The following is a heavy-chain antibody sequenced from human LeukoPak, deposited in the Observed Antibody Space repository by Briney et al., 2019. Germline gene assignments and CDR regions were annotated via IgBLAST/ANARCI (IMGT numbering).Heavy chain of an antibody. Sequence: PGGSLRLSCAASGFTFSDHYMDWVRQAPGKGLEWVGRTRNKANSYTTEYAASVKDRFTISRDDSEKSLYLQMNSLKTEDTAVYYCARVRYCSSTTCRGASDIWGQGTMVTVSS. D-gene: IGHD2-2*01. CDR2: TRNKANSYTT. V-gene: IGHV3-72*01. J-gene: IGHJ3*02. CDR3: ARVRYCSSTTCRGASDI. CDR1: GFTFSDHY.